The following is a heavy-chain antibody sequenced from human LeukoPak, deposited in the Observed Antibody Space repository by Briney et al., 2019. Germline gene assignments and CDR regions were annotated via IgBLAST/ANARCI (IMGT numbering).Heavy chain of an antibody. V-gene: IGHV3-33*08. D-gene: IGHD3-22*01. CDR2: IWYDGSKK. J-gene: IGHJ6*02. CDR3: ARDSDYYDSSGPYYYYYGMDV. Sequence: GRSLRLSCAASGFTFSSYGMHWVRQAPGKGLEWVAVIWYDGSKKYHADSVKGRFTISRDNSKNTLYLQMNSLRVEDTAVYYCARDSDYYDSSGPYYYYYGMDVWGQGTTVTVSS. CDR1: GFTFSSYG.